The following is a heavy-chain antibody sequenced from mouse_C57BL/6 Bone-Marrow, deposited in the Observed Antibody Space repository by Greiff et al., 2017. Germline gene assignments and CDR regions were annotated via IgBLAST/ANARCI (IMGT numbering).Heavy chain of an antibody. CDR2: INPNNGGT. J-gene: IGHJ3*01. Sequence: VQLQQSGPELVKPGASVKVPCKASGYTFTDYNMDWVKQSHGKSLEWIGDINPNNGGTIYNQKFKGKATLTVDKSSSTAYMELRSLTSEDTAVYYCARWSYYGSTSWFAYWGQGTLVTVSA. CDR3: ARWSYYGSTSWFAY. V-gene: IGHV1-18*01. CDR1: GYTFTDYN. D-gene: IGHD1-1*01.